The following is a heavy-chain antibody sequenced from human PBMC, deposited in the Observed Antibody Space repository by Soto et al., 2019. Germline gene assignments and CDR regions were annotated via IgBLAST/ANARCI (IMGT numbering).Heavy chain of an antibody. D-gene: IGHD6-13*01. J-gene: IGHJ3*01. CDR2: ISSSSSTI. Sequence: PGGSLRLSCAASGFTFSSYSMNWVRQAPGKGLEWVSYISSSSSTIYYADSVKGRFTISRDNAKNSLYLQMNSLRAEDTAVYYCARDLSGTVNAFDFWGQGTMVTVSS. V-gene: IGHV3-48*01. CDR1: GFTFSSYS. CDR3: ARDLSGTVNAFDF.